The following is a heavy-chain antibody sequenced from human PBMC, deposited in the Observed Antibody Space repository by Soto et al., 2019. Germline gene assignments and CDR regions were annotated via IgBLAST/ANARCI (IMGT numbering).Heavy chain of an antibody. V-gene: IGHV3-48*02. Sequence: GGSLRLSCAASGFTFSSYSMNWVRQAPGKGLEWVSYISSSSSTIYYADSVKGRFTISRDNAKNSLYLQMNSLRDEDTAVYYCARDPGARSSSWFPDYWGQGTLVTVSS. D-gene: IGHD6-13*01. CDR2: ISSSSSTI. J-gene: IGHJ4*02. CDR3: ARDPGARSSSWFPDY. CDR1: GFTFSSYS.